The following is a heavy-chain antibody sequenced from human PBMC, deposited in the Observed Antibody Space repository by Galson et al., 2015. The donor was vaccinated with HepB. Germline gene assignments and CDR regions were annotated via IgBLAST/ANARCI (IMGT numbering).Heavy chain of an antibody. CDR2: IYHSGST. CDR1: GGSISSSNW. CDR3: ARKTTNIAAAGRGWFDP. J-gene: IGHJ5*02. V-gene: IGHV4-4*02. D-gene: IGHD6-13*01. Sequence: LSLTCTVSGGSISSSNWWSWVRQPPGKGLEWIGEIYHSGSTNYNPSLKSRVTISVDKSKNQFSLKLSSVTAADTAVYYCARKTTNIAAAGRGWFDPWGQGTLVTVSS.